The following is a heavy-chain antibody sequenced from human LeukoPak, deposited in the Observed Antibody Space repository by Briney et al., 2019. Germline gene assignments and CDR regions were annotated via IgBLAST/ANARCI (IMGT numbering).Heavy chain of an antibody. CDR2: ISSSGSTI. Sequence: PGGSLRLSCAASGFTFSDYYMSWIRQAPGKGLEWVSYISSSGSTIYYADSVKGRFTISRDNAKNSVYLQMNSLRADDTAVYFCARIIGSYGTYRYDYWGQGILVTVSS. V-gene: IGHV3-11*04. CDR3: ARIIGSYGTYRYDY. J-gene: IGHJ4*02. CDR1: GFTFSDYY. D-gene: IGHD1-26*01.